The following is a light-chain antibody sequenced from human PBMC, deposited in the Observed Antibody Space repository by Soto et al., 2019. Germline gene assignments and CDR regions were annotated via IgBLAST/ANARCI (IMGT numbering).Light chain of an antibody. J-gene: IGKJ1*01. CDR3: QQYNSYSWT. CDR1: QSSSNW. CDR2: KAA. Sequence: DIQMTQAPSTLSASVGDRVTITCRANQSSSNWLAWYPKKPGKVPKLLIYKAANLDYGVPSRFSGSGSGTEFTLTISSLQTDDFATYSCQQYNSYSWTFGQGTKVEAK. V-gene: IGKV1-5*03.